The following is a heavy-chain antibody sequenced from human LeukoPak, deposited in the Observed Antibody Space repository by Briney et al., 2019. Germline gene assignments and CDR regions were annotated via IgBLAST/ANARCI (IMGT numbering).Heavy chain of an antibody. D-gene: IGHD6-19*01. CDR2: INPSSGGT. Sequence: GASVKVSCKTSEYTFTDYYMHWGRQAPGQGLGWMGWINPSSGGTNYAQKFQGRVTMTRDTSISAAYMELSRLTCDETAVFYSAKSLGSAYSSGWYVTHLWGQGTLVTVSS. V-gene: IGHV1-2*02. CDR3: AKSLGSAYSSGWYVTHL. J-gene: IGHJ5*02. CDR1: EYTFTDYY.